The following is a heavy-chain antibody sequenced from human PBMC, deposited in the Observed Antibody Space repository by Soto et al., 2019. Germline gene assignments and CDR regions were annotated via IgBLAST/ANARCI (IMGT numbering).Heavy chain of an antibody. Sequence: GASVKVSCKVSGYTLTELSMHWVRQAPGKGLEWMGGFDPEDGETIYAQKFQGRVTMTEDTSTDTAYMELSSLRSEDTAAYYCATVGFWSGYPPTGSYYYYGMDVWGQGTTVTVSS. CDR2: FDPEDGET. J-gene: IGHJ6*02. CDR1: GYTLTELS. CDR3: ATVGFWSGYPPTGSYYYYGMDV. D-gene: IGHD3-3*01. V-gene: IGHV1-24*01.